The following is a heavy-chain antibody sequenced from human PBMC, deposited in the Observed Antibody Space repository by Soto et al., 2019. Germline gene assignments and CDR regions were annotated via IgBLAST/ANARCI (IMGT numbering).Heavy chain of an antibody. CDR1: GLDFSSEV. CDR3: AKVGLSHYYGMDV. CDR2: ISGSGRTI. J-gene: IGHJ6*02. V-gene: IGHV3-23*01. Sequence: GGSLRLSSAASGLDFSSEVMCWVRQAPGKGLEWVSSISGSGRTIYHADSMRGRFAISRDNSKNSLYLQLNNLRVDDTAVYYCAKVGLSHYYGMDVWGQGNTV.